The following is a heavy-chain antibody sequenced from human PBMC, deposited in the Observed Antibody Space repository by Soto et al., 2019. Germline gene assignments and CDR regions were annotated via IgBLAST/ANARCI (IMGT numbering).Heavy chain of an antibody. V-gene: IGHV1-58*02. J-gene: IGHJ6*03. CDR1: GFTFTSSA. Sequence: SVKVSCKASGFTFTSSAMHWVRQARGQRLEWIGWIVVGSGNTNYAQKFQERVTITRDMSTSTAYMELSSLRSEDTAVYYCAADQPYYDFWSGPSAGYYMDVWGKGTTVTVSS. CDR3: AADQPYYDFWSGPSAGYYMDV. D-gene: IGHD3-3*01. CDR2: IVVGSGNT.